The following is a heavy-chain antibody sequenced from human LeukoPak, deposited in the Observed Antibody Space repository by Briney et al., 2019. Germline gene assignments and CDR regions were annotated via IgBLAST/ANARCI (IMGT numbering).Heavy chain of an antibody. V-gene: IGHV1-69*13. CDR1: GGTVSSYA. D-gene: IGHD3-10*01. CDR3: ARTGQDLRGVILGTFDY. Sequence: ASVKVSCKASGGTVSSYAISWVRQAPGQGLEWTGGIIPIFGTANYAQKFQGRVTITADESTSTAYMELSSLRSEDTAVYYCARTGQDLRGVILGTFDYWGQGTLVTVSS. CDR2: IIPIFGTA. J-gene: IGHJ4*02.